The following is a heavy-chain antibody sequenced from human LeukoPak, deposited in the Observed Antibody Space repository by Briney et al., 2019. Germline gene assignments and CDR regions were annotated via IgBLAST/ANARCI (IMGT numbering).Heavy chain of an antibody. CDR1: GFTFSSYW. Sequence: SLRLSCAASGFTFSSYWMHWVRQAPGKGLVWVSRINSDGSRTFYADSAEGRFTISRDNAKNKLYLQMNSLRAEGTAVYYCAREGAGTVPFDYWGQGTLVTASS. V-gene: IGHV3-74*01. CDR3: AREGAGTVPFDY. D-gene: IGHD6-19*01. CDR2: INSDGSRT. J-gene: IGHJ4*02.